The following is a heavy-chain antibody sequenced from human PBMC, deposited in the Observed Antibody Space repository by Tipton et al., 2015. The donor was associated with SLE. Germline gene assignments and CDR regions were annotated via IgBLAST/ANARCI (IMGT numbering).Heavy chain of an antibody. CDR2: VYYSGST. J-gene: IGHJ5*02. CDR1: GGSISGSSYY. CDR3: ARAVGWFYP. D-gene: IGHD2-15*01. V-gene: IGHV4-39*07. Sequence: TLSLTSTVSGGSISGSSYYWGWIRQPPGKGLEWIESVYYSGSTYYNPSLTSRVTISVDTSKNQFSLKLSSVTAADTAVYYCARAVGWFYPWGQGTLVTVSS.